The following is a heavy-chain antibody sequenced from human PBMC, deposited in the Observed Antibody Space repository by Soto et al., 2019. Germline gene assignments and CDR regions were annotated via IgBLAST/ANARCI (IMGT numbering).Heavy chain of an antibody. J-gene: IGHJ4*02. CDR1: GGSISSSSYY. D-gene: IGHD1-1*01. CDR3: ARLPRDWWNDLIDDYYFDY. CDR2: IYYSGST. V-gene: IGHV4-39*01. Sequence: QLQLQESGPGLVKPSETLSLTCTVSGGSISSSSYYWGWIRQPPGKGLEWIGSIYYSGSTYYNPSLKSRVTISVDTSKNQFSLKLSSVTAADTAVYYCARLPRDWWNDLIDDYYFDYWGQGTLVTVSS.